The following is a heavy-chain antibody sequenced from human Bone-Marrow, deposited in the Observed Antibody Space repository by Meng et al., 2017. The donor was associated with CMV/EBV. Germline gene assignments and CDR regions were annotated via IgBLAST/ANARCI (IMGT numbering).Heavy chain of an antibody. V-gene: IGHV1-18*01. CDR2: ISVDNGNT. D-gene: IGHD1-26*01. CDR1: GYVFTSYG. J-gene: IGHJ6*02. CDR3: ARGANGDLLGYYYGMDV. Sequence: ASVKVSCKASGYVFTSYGITWVRQAPGQGLEWMGWISVDNGNTNYARRFQGRVAMTTDTSTTTAYMELRSLRSDDTAVYYCARGANGDLLGYYYGMDVWGQGATVTVSS.